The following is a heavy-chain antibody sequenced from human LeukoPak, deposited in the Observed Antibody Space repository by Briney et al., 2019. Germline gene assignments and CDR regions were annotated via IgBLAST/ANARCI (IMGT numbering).Heavy chain of an antibody. J-gene: IGHJ4*02. CDR3: ARGGYCSSTSCYPIKPFDY. CDR1: GFTFSSYW. V-gene: IGHV3-74*01. D-gene: IGHD2-2*03. Sequence: PGGSLRLSCAASGFTFSSYWMHWVRQAPGKGLVWVSRINSDGSSTSYADSVKGRFTISRDNAKNTLYLQMNSLRAEDTAVYYCARGGYCSSTSCYPIKPFDYWGQGTLVTVSS. CDR2: INSDGSST.